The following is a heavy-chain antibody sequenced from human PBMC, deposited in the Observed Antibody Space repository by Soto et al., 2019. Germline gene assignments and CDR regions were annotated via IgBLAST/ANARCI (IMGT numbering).Heavy chain of an antibody. CDR3: ARGNMVRGVIKGYYYYGMDV. Sequence: ASVKVSFKASGGTFSSYAISWVRQAPGQGLEWMGGIIPIFGTANYAQKFQGRVTITADESTSTAYMELSSLRSEDTAVYYCARGNMVRGVIKGYYYYGMDVWGQGTTVTVSS. D-gene: IGHD3-10*01. V-gene: IGHV1-69*13. J-gene: IGHJ6*02. CDR2: IIPIFGTA. CDR1: GGTFSSYA.